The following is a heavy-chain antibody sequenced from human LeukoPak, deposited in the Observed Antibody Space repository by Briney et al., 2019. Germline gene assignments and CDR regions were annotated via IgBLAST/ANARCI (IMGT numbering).Heavy chain of an antibody. CDR1: GFTFSSYW. Sequence: GGSLRLSCAASGFTFSSYWMHWVRQAPGKGLVCVSCINTDGSSTSYADSVKGRFTISRDNAKNTLYLQMNSLRAEDTAVYYCAREWKEEGIQLWSQNWFDPWGQGTLVTVSS. CDR2: INTDGSST. J-gene: IGHJ5*02. D-gene: IGHD5-18*01. CDR3: AREWKEEGIQLWSQNWFDP. V-gene: IGHV3-74*01.